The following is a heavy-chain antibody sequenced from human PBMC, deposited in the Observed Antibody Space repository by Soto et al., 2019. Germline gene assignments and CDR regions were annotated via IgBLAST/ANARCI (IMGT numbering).Heavy chain of an antibody. V-gene: IGHV4-59*08. CDR1: GGSITSYY. Sequence: SETLSLTCTVSGGSITSYYWSWIRQPPGKGLEWIGYIYFSGSANYNPSLKSRVTISVDTSKYQFSLKLSSVTAAGTAVYHCARRYSDYGDYWGQGTLVTVCS. D-gene: IGHD5-12*01. CDR2: IYFSGSA. CDR3: ARRYSDYGDY. J-gene: IGHJ4*02.